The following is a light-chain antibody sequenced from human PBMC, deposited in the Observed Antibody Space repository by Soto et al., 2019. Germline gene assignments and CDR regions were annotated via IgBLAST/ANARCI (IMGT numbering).Light chain of an antibody. CDR3: QQRSNWRFT. Sequence: EIVLTQSPATLSLSPGERATLSCRASQSVSSYLAWYQQKPGQAPRLLIDDASNRATGIPARFSGGGSGTDFTLTTSSLEPDDFAFYYCQQRSNWRFTFGPGTRVDIK. J-gene: IGKJ3*01. CDR1: QSVSSY. V-gene: IGKV3-11*01. CDR2: DAS.